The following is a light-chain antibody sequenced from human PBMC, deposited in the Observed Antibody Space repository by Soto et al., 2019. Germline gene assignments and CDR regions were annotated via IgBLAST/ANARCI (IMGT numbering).Light chain of an antibody. CDR1: ESISNN. CDR2: GAA. V-gene: IGKV3-15*01. Sequence: EIVMTQSPATLSVSPGERATLSCRAGESISNNLAWYQQKPGQAPRLLIYGAATRAAGVPARFSGRGSGTEFTLTISSLQSEDFGVYYCQQYNNWPGTFGQGTRLEIK. J-gene: IGKJ5*01. CDR3: QQYNNWPGT.